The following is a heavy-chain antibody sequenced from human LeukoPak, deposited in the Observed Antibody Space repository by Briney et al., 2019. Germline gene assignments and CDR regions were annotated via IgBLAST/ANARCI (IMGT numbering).Heavy chain of an antibody. CDR2: ISGSGGST. CDR3: AKNTRYCSSTSCYSNWFDP. Sequence: GGSLRLSCAASGFTFSSYAMSWVRQASGKGLEWVSAISGSGGSTYYADSVKGRFTISRDNSKNTLYLQMNSLRAEDTAVYYCAKNTRYCSSTSCYSNWFDPWGQGTLVTVSS. J-gene: IGHJ5*02. V-gene: IGHV3-23*01. D-gene: IGHD2-2*01. CDR1: GFTFSSYA.